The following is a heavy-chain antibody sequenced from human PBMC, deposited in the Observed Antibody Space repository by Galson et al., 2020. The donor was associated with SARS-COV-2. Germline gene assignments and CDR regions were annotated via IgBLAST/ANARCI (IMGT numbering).Heavy chain of an antibody. CDR3: ARDASPYYYDSSGYPQAEYYFDY. CDR1: GGTFSSYA. CDR2: IIPIFGTA. J-gene: IGHJ4*02. D-gene: IGHD3-22*01. V-gene: IGHV1-69*01. Sequence: KISCKASGGTFSSYAISWVRQAPGQGLEWMGGIIPIFGTANYAQKFQGRVTITADESTSTAYMELSSLRSEDTAVYYCARDASPYYYDSSGYPQAEYYFDYWGQGTLVTVSS.